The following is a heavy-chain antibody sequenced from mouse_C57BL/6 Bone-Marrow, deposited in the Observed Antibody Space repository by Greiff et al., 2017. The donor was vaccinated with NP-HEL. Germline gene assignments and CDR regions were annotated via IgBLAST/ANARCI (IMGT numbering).Heavy chain of an antibody. V-gene: IGHV3-6*01. Sequence: VQLKESGPGLVKPSQSLSLTCSVTGYSITSGYYWNWIRQFPGNKLEWMGYISYDGSNNYNPSLKNRISITRDTSKNQFFLKLNSVTTEDTATYYCARYGLYYFDYWGQGTTLTVSS. CDR1: GYSITSGYY. D-gene: IGHD1-1*01. CDR3: ARYGLYYFDY. CDR2: ISYDGSN. J-gene: IGHJ2*01.